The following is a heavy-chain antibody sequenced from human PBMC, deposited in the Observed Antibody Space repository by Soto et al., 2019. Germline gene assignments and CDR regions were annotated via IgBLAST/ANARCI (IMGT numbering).Heavy chain of an antibody. Sequence: ASVNVSCTASGYTFTSYGISWARQAPGQGLEWMGWISAYNGNTNYAQKFQGRVTMTTDTSTSTAYMELRSLRSDETAVYYCASEGPAAIVFERRWVGPDESYYYYGMDVWG. D-gene: IGHD2-2*02. CDR3: ASEGPAAIVFERRWVGPDESYYYYGMDV. CDR2: ISAYNGNT. J-gene: IGHJ6*02. CDR1: GYTFTSYG. V-gene: IGHV1-18*04.